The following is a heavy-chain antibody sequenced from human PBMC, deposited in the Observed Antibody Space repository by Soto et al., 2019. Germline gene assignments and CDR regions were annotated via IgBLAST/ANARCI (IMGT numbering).Heavy chain of an antibody. CDR2: ISSSSSYI. CDR1: GFTFSSYS. D-gene: IGHD3-10*01. J-gene: IGHJ6*02. V-gene: IGHV3-21*01. CDR3: ARDYTMVRGVINYYYGMDV. Sequence: EVQLVESGGGLVQPGGSLRLSCAASGFTFSSYSMNWVRQAPGKGLEWVSSISSSSSYIYYADSVKGRFTISRDNAKNSLYLQMNSLRAEDTAVYYCARDYTMVRGVINYYYGMDVWGQGTTVTVSS.